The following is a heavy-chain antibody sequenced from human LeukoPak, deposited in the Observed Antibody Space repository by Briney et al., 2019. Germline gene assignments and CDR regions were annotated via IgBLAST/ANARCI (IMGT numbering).Heavy chain of an antibody. D-gene: IGHD4-17*01. CDR3: ARAGDYGRKNDALDI. CDR1: GGSFSGYY. J-gene: IGHJ3*02. Sequence: SETLSLTCAVYGGSFSGYYWSWIRQPPGKGLEWIGEINHSGSTNYNPSLKSRVTISVDTSKNQFSLRLSSVTAADTAVFYCARAGDYGRKNDALDIWGQGTTVTVSS. CDR2: INHSGST. V-gene: IGHV4-34*01.